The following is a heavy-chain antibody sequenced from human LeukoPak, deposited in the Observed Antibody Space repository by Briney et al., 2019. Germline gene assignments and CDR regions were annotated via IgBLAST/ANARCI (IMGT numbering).Heavy chain of an antibody. Sequence: AGSLRLSCAASGFTFSNFAVSWVRQAPGKGLEWVSAISGSGGSTYYADSVKGRFTISTDTSKNTLYLQMNSLRAEDTAVYYCAKSSKNLIFGVVIANWFDPWGQGTLVTVSS. CDR1: GFTFSNFA. J-gene: IGHJ5*02. CDR2: ISGSGGST. CDR3: AKSSKNLIFGVVIANWFDP. V-gene: IGHV3-23*01. D-gene: IGHD3-3*01.